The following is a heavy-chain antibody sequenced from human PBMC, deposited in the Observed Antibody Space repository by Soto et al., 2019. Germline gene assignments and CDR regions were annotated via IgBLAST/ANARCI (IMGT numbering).Heavy chain of an antibody. D-gene: IGHD5-18*01. CDR3: ARDLVDTATSTENYNWFDP. Sequence: SSETLSLTCTVSGDSISSGAYYWSWIRQPPGKGLEWIGNIYYSGAISYNPSLKSRVAISVDTSKNQFSLKLSSVTAADTAVYYCARDLVDTATSTENYNWFDPWGQGTLVTVSS. CDR1: GDSISSGAYY. CDR2: IYYSGAI. V-gene: IGHV4-31*03. J-gene: IGHJ5*02.